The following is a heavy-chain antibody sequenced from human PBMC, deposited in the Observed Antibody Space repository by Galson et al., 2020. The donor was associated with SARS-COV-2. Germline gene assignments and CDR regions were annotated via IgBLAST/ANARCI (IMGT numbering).Heavy chain of an antibody. Sequence: GGSLRLSCAASGFTFSNFGMHWVRQAPDKGLEWVAIISGDGSHKRYSESVKGRFTVSRDNSKNTVYVDMNSLGPEDTAVYYCAKACDDGPVCYYPDFWGQGTLVTVSS. J-gene: IGHJ4*02. CDR2: ISGDGSHK. CDR1: GFTFSNFG. V-gene: IGHV3-30*18. CDR3: AKACDDGPVCYYPDF. D-gene: IGHD1-26*01.